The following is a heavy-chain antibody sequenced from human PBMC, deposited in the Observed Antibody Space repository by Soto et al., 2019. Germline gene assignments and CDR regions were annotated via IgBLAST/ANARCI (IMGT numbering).Heavy chain of an antibody. CDR2: ILYDGSNK. V-gene: IGHV3-30*03. Sequence: GGSLRLSCAASGCTFSSYAMHWVRQAPGKGLEWVTVILYDGSNKHYADSVMGRFTISRDNSKSTLYLQMNSLRAEDTAVYYCARDRAGVISALDIWGQGTMVTVSS. CDR1: GCTFSSYA. D-gene: IGHD6-13*01. J-gene: IGHJ3*02. CDR3: ARDRAGVISALDI.